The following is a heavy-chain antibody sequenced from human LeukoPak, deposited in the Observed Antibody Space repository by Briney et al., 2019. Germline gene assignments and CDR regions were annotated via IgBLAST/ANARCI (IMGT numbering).Heavy chain of an antibody. D-gene: IGHD3-9*01. J-gene: IGHJ5*02. Sequence: GASVKVSCKAFGYTFTGYYMHWVRQAPGQGLEWMGWVNPNSGGTNYAQKFQNRVTMTRDTSISTAYMELGRLRSDDTAVYYCARHYGNDILTESGFDPWGQGTLVTVSS. V-gene: IGHV1-2*02. CDR2: VNPNSGGT. CDR1: GYTFTGYY. CDR3: ARHYGNDILTESGFDP.